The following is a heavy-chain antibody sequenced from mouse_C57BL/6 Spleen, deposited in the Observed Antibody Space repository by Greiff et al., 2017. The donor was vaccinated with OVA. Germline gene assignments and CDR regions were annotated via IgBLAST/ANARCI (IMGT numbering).Heavy chain of an antibody. J-gene: IGHJ4*01. CDR2: IWSDGST. V-gene: IGHV2-6-1*01. Sequence: VKLMESGPGLVAPSQSLSITCTVSGFSLTSYGVHWVRQPPGKGLEWLVVIWSDGSTTYNSALKSRLSISKDNSKSQVFLKMNSLQTDDTAMYYCARHGAPYYYAMDYWGQGTSVTVSS. CDR3: ARHGAPYYYAMDY. CDR1: GFSLTSYG.